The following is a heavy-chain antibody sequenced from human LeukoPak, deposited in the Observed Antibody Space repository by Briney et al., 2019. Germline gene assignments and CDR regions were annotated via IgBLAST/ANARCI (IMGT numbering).Heavy chain of an antibody. CDR1: GYTFTSYY. Sequence: VSVKVSCKASGYTFTSYYMHWVRQAPGQGLEWMGIINPSGGSTSYAQKFQGRVTITRNTSISTAYMELSSLRSEDTAVYYCTRGAPGAYCSGGSCPYFDCWGQGTLVTVSS. CDR3: TRGAPGAYCSGGSCPYFDC. J-gene: IGHJ4*02. D-gene: IGHD2-15*01. CDR2: INPSGGST. V-gene: IGHV1-46*01.